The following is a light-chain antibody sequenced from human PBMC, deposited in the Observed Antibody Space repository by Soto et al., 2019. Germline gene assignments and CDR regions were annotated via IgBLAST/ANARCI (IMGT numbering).Light chain of an antibody. CDR2: EVN. V-gene: IGLV2-14*01. Sequence: QSALTQPASVSGSPGQSSTISCGGTRSDVGAYIYVSWYQQYPGKAPKLIIYEVNNRSSGVSGRFSGSKSDTTAFLTISGLQAEDEADYYCSSYSDSDTKVFGTGTKLTVL. J-gene: IGLJ1*01. CDR1: RSDVGAYIY. CDR3: SSYSDSDTKV.